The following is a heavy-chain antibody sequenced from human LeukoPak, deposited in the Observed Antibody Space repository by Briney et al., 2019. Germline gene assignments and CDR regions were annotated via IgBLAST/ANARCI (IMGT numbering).Heavy chain of an antibody. CDR3: ARCVVVAATNGLFYFDY. V-gene: IGHV1-69*05. J-gene: IGHJ4*03. CDR1: GGTVSCYA. D-gene: IGHD2-15*01. CDR2: IIPIFGTA. Sequence: SVKVSYKASGGTVSCYAISSVRQAPGQGLEWMGRIIPIFGTANYAQKFQGRVTITTDESTSTAYMELSSLRSEDTAVYYCARCVVVAATNGLFYFDYWGQRTPVTVSS.